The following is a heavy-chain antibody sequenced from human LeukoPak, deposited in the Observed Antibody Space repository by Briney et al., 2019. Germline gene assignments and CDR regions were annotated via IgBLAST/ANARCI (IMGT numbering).Heavy chain of an antibody. J-gene: IGHJ3*02. Sequence: ASVKVSCKTSGGTLSNYVFSWVRQAPGQGLEWMGGIIPMFGTADYAQKFQGRVTLTADEFTSTAYMELTSLRSEDTAVYYCAKLDGPGYSSGWYNDIWGQGTMVTVSS. D-gene: IGHD6-19*01. CDR3: AKLDGPGYSSGWYNDI. V-gene: IGHV1-69*13. CDR2: IIPMFGTA. CDR1: GGTLSNYV.